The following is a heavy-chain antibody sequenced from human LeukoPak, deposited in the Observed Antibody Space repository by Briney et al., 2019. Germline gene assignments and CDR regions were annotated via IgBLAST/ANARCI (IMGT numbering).Heavy chain of an antibody. J-gene: IGHJ4*02. CDR3: AKVNDLGDFDY. CDR1: RFTFSSYA. V-gene: IGHV3-23*01. D-gene: IGHD1-1*01. CDR2: ISGSGAST. Sequence: GGSLRLSCAASRFTFSSYAMSWVRQAPGKGLEWVSAISGSGASTYYADSVKGRFTISRDNSKNTLYLQMNSLRAEDTAIYYCAKVNDLGDFDYWGLGTLVTVSS.